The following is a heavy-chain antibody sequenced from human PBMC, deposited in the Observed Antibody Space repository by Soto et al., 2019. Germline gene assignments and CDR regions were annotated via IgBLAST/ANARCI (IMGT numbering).Heavy chain of an antibody. CDR1: GCPISSGGYY. V-gene: IGHV4-31*03. D-gene: IGHD5-12*01. CDR3: ARVKDIMATGGNAFDI. CDR2: IYYSGST. Sequence: SETLSPTCTVSGCPISSGGYYWSWIRKHPGKGVEWIGYIYYSGSTYYNPSLKSRVTISVDTSKNQFSLKLSSVTAADTAVYFFARVKDIMATGGNAFDIWGQGTMVTVSS. J-gene: IGHJ3*02.